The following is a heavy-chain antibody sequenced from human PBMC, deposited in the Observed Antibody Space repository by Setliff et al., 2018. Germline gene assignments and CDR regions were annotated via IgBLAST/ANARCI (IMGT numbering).Heavy chain of an antibody. CDR1: GGSISSGSYY. V-gene: IGHV4-61*02. CDR3: ARGKSVTASNWFDP. CDR2: IYTSGST. D-gene: IGHD5-18*01. J-gene: IGHJ5*02. Sequence: SETLSLTCTVSGGSISSGSYYWSWIRQPAGKGLEWIGRIYTSGSTNYNPSLKSRVTISVDTSKSQFSLKLSSVTAADTAVYYCARGKSVTASNWFDPWGQGTQVTVSS.